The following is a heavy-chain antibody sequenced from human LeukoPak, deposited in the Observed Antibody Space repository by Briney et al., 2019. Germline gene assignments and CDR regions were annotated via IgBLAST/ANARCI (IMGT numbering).Heavy chain of an antibody. J-gene: IGHJ4*02. D-gene: IGHD3-22*01. CDR2: ISGSGGST. Sequence: PGGSLRLSCAVSGFTFSSYAMSRVRQAPGKGLEWVSAISGSGGSTYYADSVKGRFTISRDNSKNTLYLQMNSLRAEDTAVYYCAKIGYYYDSSGLIFDYRGQGTLVTVSS. V-gene: IGHV3-23*01. CDR3: AKIGYYYDSSGLIFDY. CDR1: GFTFSSYA.